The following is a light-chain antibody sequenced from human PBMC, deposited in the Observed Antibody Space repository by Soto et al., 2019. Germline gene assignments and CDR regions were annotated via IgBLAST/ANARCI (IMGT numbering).Light chain of an antibody. Sequence: QSALTQPRSVSGSPGQSVAISCTVTSSDVGGYDYVSWYQQHPGKAPNVIIFDVSKRPSGVPDRFSGSKSGNTASLTISGLQSEDEDDYSSEIYTGAPYVFRTGT. CDR2: DVS. V-gene: IGLV2-11*01. CDR1: SSDVGGYDY. J-gene: IGLJ1*01. CDR3: EIYTGAPYV.